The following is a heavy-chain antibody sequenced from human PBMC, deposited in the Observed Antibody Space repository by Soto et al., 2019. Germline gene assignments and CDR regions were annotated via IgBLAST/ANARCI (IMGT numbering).Heavy chain of an antibody. Sequence: QVQLVESGGGVVQPGGSLRLSCAASRFNFSTYGMHWVRQAPGRGLECVAGISCDGSNKYYADSVKGRFTISRDNSQNTLFVQVNSLRAEATAVYYCAKPVDVGIISQSAFHIWGQGTMVTVSS. CDR1: RFNFSTYG. CDR3: AKPVDVGIISQSAFHI. V-gene: IGHV3-30*18. CDR2: ISCDGSNK. D-gene: IGHD7-27*01. J-gene: IGHJ3*02.